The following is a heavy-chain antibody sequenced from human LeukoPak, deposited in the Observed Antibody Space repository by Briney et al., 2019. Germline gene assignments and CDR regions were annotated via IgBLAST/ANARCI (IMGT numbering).Heavy chain of an antibody. V-gene: IGHV4-34*01. D-gene: IGHD5-12*01. CDR1: AGAFNDYY. Sequence: SETLSLTCAVEAGAFNDYYWSWVRQSPEKGLEWIAEINQGGSTIYNPSLKNRVTMSIDTTRKHISLQLASLTAADTAVYFCARRGIWIQWNFEYWGQGVLVTVSS. J-gene: IGHJ4*02. CDR3: ARRGIWIQWNFEY. CDR2: INQGGST.